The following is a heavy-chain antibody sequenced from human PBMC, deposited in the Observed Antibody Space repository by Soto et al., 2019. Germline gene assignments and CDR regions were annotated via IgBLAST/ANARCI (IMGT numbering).Heavy chain of an antibody. CDR3: AKGATVTTHYQYYGMDV. CDR1: GFTFDDFA. D-gene: IGHD4-17*01. CDR2: VNWDGDTT. J-gene: IGHJ6*02. V-gene: IGHV3-43D*04. Sequence: XGSLGLSCAASGFTFDDFAMCWVRQVPGKGLEWISLVNWDGDTTFYADSVKGRFIISRDNSKNSVYLQMNSLRSDDSAIYYCAKGATVTTHYQYYGMDVWGRGTTVTVSS.